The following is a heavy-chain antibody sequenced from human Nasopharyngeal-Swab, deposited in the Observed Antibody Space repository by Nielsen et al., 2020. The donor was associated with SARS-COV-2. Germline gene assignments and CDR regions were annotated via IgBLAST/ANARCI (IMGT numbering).Heavy chain of an antibody. Sequence: WIRQPPGTGLEWIGSIYYSGSTYNNPSLKGRVTISVDTSKNQFSLKLSSVTAADTAVDYYARRVARAPRHEGDYYYGMDVWGQGTTVTVSS. D-gene: IGHD3-16*01. CDR3: ARRVARAPRHEGDYYYGMDV. J-gene: IGHJ6*02. V-gene: IGHV4-39*01. CDR2: IYYSGST.